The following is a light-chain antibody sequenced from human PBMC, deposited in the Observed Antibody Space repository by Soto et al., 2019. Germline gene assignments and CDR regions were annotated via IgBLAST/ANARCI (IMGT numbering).Light chain of an antibody. CDR3: QPYNSYSEA. CDR1: QTISSW. V-gene: IGKV1-5*03. CDR2: KAY. J-gene: IGKJ1*01. Sequence: DIKMTQSPSTLSASVGDRVTITRRASQTISSWLAWYQQKPGKAPKLLIYKAYTLKSGVTSRFSGSGSGTEFTLTISSLQPDDFATYYCQPYNSYSEAVGPGTKVEIK.